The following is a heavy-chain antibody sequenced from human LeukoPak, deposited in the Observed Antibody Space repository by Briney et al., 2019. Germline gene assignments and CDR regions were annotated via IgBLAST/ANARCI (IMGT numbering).Heavy chain of an antibody. CDR3: AKLAGYCSTTSCWYFDY. V-gene: IGHV3-23*01. CDR1: GFTFSNYA. CDR2: INNSGGKT. J-gene: IGHJ4*02. D-gene: IGHD2-2*01. Sequence: GGSLRLSCEASGFTFSNYAMSWVRQAPGKGLEWVSIINNSGGKTYYADSVKGRFTISRDNSKNTLYLQMDSLRAEDTAIYYCAKLAGYCSTTSCWYFDYWGQGTLVTVSS.